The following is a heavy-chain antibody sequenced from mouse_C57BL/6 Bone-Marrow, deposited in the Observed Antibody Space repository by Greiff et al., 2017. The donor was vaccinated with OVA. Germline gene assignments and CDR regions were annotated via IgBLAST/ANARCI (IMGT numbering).Heavy chain of an antibody. CDR3: ARSAYRYAMDY. CDR2: IDPSDSYT. J-gene: IGHJ4*01. D-gene: IGHD2-10*01. Sequence: QVQLQQPGAELVRPGPSVKLSCKASGYTFTSYWMHWVKQRPGQGLEWIGVIDPSDSYTNYNQKFKGKATLTVDTSSSTAYMQLSSLTSEDSAVYYCARSAYRYAMDYWGQGTSVTVSS. V-gene: IGHV1-59*01. CDR1: GYTFTSYW.